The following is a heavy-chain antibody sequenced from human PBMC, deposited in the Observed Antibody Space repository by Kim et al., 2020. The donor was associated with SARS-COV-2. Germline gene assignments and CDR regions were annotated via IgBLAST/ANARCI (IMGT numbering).Heavy chain of an antibody. CDR3: ARDILGYCSSTSCPQVGYYYYGMDV. Sequence: GESLKISCKGSGYSFTSYWISWVRQMPGKGLEWMGRIDPSDSYTNYSPSFQGHVTISADKSINTAYLQWSSLKASDTAMYYCARDILGYCSSTSCPQVGYYYYGMDVWGQGTTVTVSS. J-gene: IGHJ6*02. V-gene: IGHV5-10-1*01. CDR2: IDPSDSYT. CDR1: GYSFTSYW. D-gene: IGHD2-2*01.